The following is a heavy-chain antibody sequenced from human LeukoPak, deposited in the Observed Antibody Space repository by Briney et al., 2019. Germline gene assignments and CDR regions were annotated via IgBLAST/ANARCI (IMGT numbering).Heavy chain of an antibody. CDR2: ISSSSTYI. CDR1: GFSFSSYH. J-gene: IGHJ4*02. V-gene: IGHV3-21*01. D-gene: IGHD1-14*01. Sequence: PGGSLRLFCAVSGFSFSSYHENWVRQAPGKGLEWVSCISSSSTYIYYADSVRGRFAISRDNAKNSLYLQMNSLRAEDTAVYYCVRENRGSFDYWGQGSLVTVSS. CDR3: VRENRGSFDY.